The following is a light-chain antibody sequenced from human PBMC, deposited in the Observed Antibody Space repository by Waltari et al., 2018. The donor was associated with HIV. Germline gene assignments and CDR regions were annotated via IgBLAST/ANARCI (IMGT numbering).Light chain of an antibody. CDR2: KAS. Sequence: DIQMTQFPSTLSASVGDRVTITCRASQTIENQWWAWFQQKPGKAPNLLIYKASILETGVPSRFSGSGSGAVFTLTISSLQPDDFATYYCQQYNNFSWTFGQGTKVEIK. V-gene: IGKV1-5*03. CDR1: QTIENQW. J-gene: IGKJ1*01. CDR3: QQYNNFSWT.